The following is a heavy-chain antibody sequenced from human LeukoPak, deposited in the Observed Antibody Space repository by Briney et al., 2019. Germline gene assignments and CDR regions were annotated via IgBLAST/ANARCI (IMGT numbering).Heavy chain of an antibody. D-gene: IGHD5-12*01. CDR3: ARDLRGYDRSWFDP. CDR2: IYTSGST. CDR1: DGSISSYY. J-gene: IGHJ5*02. V-gene: IGHV4-4*07. Sequence: PSETLSLTCTVSDGSISSYYWSWIRQPAGKGLEWIGRIYTSGSTNYNPSLKSRVTMSVDTSKNQFSLKLSSVTAADTAVYYCARDLRGYDRSWFDPWGQGTLVTVSS.